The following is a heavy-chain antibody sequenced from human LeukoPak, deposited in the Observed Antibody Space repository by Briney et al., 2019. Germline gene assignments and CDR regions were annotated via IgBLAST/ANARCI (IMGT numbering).Heavy chain of an antibody. J-gene: IGHJ4*02. D-gene: IGHD1-26*01. CDR2: ISYDGSNK. V-gene: IGHV3-30-3*01. CDR1: GFTFSNA. CDR3: ARDTTGKVRGFCDY. Sequence: GGSLRLSCAVSGFTFSNAMHWVRQAPGKGLKWVAVISYDGSNKYYADSVKGRFTISRDNSNNTLYLQMNSLRAEDTAVYYCARDTTGKVRGFCDYWGQGTLVTVSS.